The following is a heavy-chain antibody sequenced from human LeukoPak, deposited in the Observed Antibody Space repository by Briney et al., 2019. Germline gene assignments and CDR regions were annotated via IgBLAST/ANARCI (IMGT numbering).Heavy chain of an antibody. CDR1: GYTFTSYG. CDR2: ISAYNGNT. J-gene: IGHJ4*02. D-gene: IGHD3-9*01. V-gene: IGHV1-18*01. CDR3: AIGIYDILTGYPFDY. Sequence: ASVKVSFKASGYTFTSYGISWVRQAPGQGLEWMGWISAYNGNTNYAQKLQGRVTMTTDTSTSTAYMELRSLRSDDTAVYYCAIGIYDILTGYPFDYWGQGTLVTVSS.